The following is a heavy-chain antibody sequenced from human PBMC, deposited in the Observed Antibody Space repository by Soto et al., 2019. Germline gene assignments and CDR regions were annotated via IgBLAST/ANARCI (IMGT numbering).Heavy chain of an antibody. CDR1: GGTFSSYT. J-gene: IGHJ2*01. D-gene: IGHD5-12*01. V-gene: IGHV1-69*12. CDR3: ARGNHRWLQLWYFGL. Sequence: QVQLVQSGAEVKKPGSSVTVSCKASGGTFSSYTISWVRQAPGQGLEWMGGIIPIFGTANYAQKFQGRVTITADESTSTAYMEFISLISEDTAGYYCARGNHRWLQLWYFGLWGRGTLVTVSS. CDR2: IIPIFGTA.